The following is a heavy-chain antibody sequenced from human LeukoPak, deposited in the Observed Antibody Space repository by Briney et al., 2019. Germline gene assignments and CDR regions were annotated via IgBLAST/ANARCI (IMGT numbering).Heavy chain of an antibody. V-gene: IGHV4-61*01. Sequence: SETLSLTCTVSGGSVSSGSYYWSWIRQPPGKGLEWIGYIYYSGSTNYNTSLKSRVTISLDTSKNQFSLKLTSVTAADTAVYYCARGQATVVTPHDYWGQGTLVTVSS. CDR2: IYYSGST. D-gene: IGHD4-23*01. J-gene: IGHJ4*02. CDR3: ARGQATVVTPHDY. CDR1: GGSVSSGSYY.